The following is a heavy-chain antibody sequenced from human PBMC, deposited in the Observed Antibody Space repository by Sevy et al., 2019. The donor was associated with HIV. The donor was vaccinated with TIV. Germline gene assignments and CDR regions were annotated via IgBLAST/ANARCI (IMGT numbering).Heavy chain of an antibody. Sequence: ASVKVSCKVSGYTLTKLSIHWVRQAPGKGLEWMGDFDHQDGAIYAQRFQGRLTMTEDTSTDTAYMELSSLTSEDTAVYYCATVGLRYCSGASCYQGDWFDPWGQGTLVTVSS. CDR1: GYTLTKLS. D-gene: IGHD2-15*01. V-gene: IGHV1-24*01. CDR2: FDHQDGA. J-gene: IGHJ5*02. CDR3: ATVGLRYCSGASCYQGDWFDP.